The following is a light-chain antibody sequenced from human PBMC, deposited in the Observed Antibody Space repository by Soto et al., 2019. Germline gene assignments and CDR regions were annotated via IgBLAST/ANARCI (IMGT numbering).Light chain of an antibody. CDR3: QQRSNWPPLT. CDR1: QSVSSY. V-gene: IGKV3-11*01. Sequence: EIVLTQSPATLSLSPGERATPSCTASQSVSSYLAWYQQKPGQAPRLLIYDASNRATGIPARFSGSGSGTDFTLTISSLEPEDFAVYYCQQRSNWPPLTFGGGTRWIA. CDR2: DAS. J-gene: IGKJ4*01.